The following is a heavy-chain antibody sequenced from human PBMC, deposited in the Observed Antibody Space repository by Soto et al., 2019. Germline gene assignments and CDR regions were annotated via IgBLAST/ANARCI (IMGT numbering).Heavy chain of an antibody. J-gene: IGHJ3*02. CDR3: AKCLIALKCVWEPFDM. V-gene: IGHV3-23*01. D-gene: IGHD1-26*01. CDR1: GFTFSAYA. CDR2: LVGNSGDK. Sequence: EVQLLESGGGLVQPGGSLRLSCAGSGFTFSAYAMNWVRQAPGKGLQWVAGLVGNSGDKNYADSVRGRFTVSRDNSVNTLYLHMTNLRDEDTADYYCAKCLIALKCVWEPFDMWGRGKRVTVSS.